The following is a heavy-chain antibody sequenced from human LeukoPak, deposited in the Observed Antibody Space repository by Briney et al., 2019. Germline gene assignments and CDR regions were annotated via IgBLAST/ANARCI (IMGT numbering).Heavy chain of an antibody. CDR3: ARDSYGSSGYYYVSDY. J-gene: IGHJ4*02. Sequence: GGSLRLSCAASGFTFSTYSMNWVRQAPGKGLEWVSYISYSSSAIYYADSVKGRFAISRDNAKNSLYLRMNSLRDEDTAVYYCARDSYGSSGYYYVSDYWGQGTLVTVSS. CDR2: ISYSSSAI. V-gene: IGHV3-48*02. CDR1: GFTFSTYS. D-gene: IGHD3-22*01.